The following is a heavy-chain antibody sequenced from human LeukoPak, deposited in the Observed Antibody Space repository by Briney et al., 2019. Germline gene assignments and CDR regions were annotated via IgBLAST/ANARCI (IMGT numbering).Heavy chain of an antibody. CDR2: INPSGGST. V-gene: IGHV1-46*01. D-gene: IGHD5-12*01. CDR1: GYTFTSYY. CDR3: ATRGYGGYDGDY. J-gene: IGHJ4*02. Sequence: ASVKVSCKASGYTFTSYYMHWVRQAPGQGLEWMGIINPSGGSTSYAQKFQGRVTITADESTSTAYMELSSLRSEDTAVYYCATRGYGGYDGDYWGQGTLVTVSS.